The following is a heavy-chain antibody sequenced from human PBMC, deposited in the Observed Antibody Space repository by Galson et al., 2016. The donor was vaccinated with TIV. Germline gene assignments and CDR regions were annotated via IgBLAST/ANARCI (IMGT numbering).Heavy chain of an antibody. J-gene: IGHJ4*02. V-gene: IGHV3-30*03. CDR2: VSFDRSDT. CDR3: ARGFSSYYFDY. Sequence: SLRLSCAASGFTFGSYGMHWVRHGPGKGLEWLAFVSFDRSDTTYADSVKGRFTFSRDNFKNTLYLQMSSLRTEDTAVYYCARGFSSYYFDYWGQGTLVTVSS. D-gene: IGHD6-13*01. CDR1: GFTFGSYG.